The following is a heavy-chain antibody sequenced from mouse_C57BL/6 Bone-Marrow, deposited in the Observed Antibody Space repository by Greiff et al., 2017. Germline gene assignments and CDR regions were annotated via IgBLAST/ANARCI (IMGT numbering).Heavy chain of an antibody. Sequence: VQLQQSGAELARPGASVKLSCKASGYTFTSYGISWVKQRTGQGLEWIGEIYPRSGNTYYNEKFKGKATLTADKSSSTAYMELRSLTSEYSAVYFCAREGPYYFYDYCGQGATLTVSS. CDR3: AREGPYYFYDY. V-gene: IGHV1-81*01. D-gene: IGHD1-1*01. CDR2: IYPRSGNT. CDR1: GYTFTSYG. J-gene: IGHJ2*01.